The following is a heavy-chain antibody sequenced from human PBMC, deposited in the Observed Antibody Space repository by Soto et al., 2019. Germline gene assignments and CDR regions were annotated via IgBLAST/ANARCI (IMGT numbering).Heavy chain of an antibody. V-gene: IGHV4-39*01. CDR2: IYYSGST. J-gene: IGHJ4*02. Sequence: QLQLQESGPGLVKPSETLSLTCTVSGGSISSSSYYWGWIRQPPGKGLEWIGSIYYSGSTYYNPSLKSRVTISVDTSRNQFSLKLTSVTAADTAVYYCARHIVVSYGLLWGQGTLVTVSS. CDR3: ARHIVVSYGLL. D-gene: IGHD2-21*01. CDR1: GGSISSSSYY.